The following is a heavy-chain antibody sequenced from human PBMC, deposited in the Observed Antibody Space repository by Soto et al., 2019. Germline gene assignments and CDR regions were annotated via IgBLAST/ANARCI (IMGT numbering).Heavy chain of an antibody. V-gene: IGHV4-34*01. CDR2: INHSGST. CDR3: AREEFTTRRDY. CDR1: GGSFSGYY. Sequence: PSETLSLTCAVYGGSFSGYYWSWIRQPPGKGLEWIGEINHSGSTNYNPSLKSRVTISVDTSKNQFSLKLSSVTAADTAVYYCAREEFTTRRDYWGQGTLVTVSS. D-gene: IGHD3-10*01. J-gene: IGHJ4*02.